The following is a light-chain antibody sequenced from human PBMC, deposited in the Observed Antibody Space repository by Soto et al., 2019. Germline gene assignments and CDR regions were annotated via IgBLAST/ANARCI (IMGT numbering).Light chain of an antibody. V-gene: IGKV3-15*01. CDR1: QSVGSN. CDR2: GAS. CDR3: QQYDNFPLT. Sequence: ERVMTQSPATLSVSPGERATLSCRASQSVGSNLAWYQQKPGQAPRLLIFGASSRATGVPARFSGSGSGTEFTLTINSLQSEDFAVYFCQQYDNFPLTFAPGTKVDIK. J-gene: IGKJ3*01.